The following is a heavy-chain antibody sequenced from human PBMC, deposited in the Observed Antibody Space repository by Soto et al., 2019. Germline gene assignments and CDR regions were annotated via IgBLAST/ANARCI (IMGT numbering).Heavy chain of an antibody. J-gene: IGHJ5*02. CDR1: GGSFSGYY. D-gene: IGHD3-16*01. CDR3: ASGATWGTGYNWLDP. CDR2: INHSGST. Sequence: QVQLQQWGAGLLKPSETLSLTCAVYGGSFSGYYWSWIRQPPGKGLEWIGEINHSGSTNYNPSLKSRVTMSVDMSKNQFSLKLSSVTAADTAVYYCASGATWGTGYNWLDPWGQGTLVTVSS. V-gene: IGHV4-34*01.